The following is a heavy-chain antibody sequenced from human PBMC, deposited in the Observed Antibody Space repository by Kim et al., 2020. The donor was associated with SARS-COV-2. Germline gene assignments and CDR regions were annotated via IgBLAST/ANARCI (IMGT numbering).Heavy chain of an antibody. D-gene: IGHD6-19*01. Sequence: FQGRVTMTRNTSISTAYMELSSLRSEDTAVYYCARGSAVAGQYYYGMDVWGQGTTVTVSS. V-gene: IGHV1-8*01. CDR3: ARGSAVAGQYYYGMDV. J-gene: IGHJ6*02.